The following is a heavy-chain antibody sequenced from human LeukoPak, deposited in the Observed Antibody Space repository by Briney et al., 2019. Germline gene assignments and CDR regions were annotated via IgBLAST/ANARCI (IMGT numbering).Heavy chain of an antibody. CDR2: IYYSGST. V-gene: IGHV4-39*01. J-gene: IGHJ6*03. CDR3: ARARSSTNVLYYYYYHMDV. CDR1: GGSISSSSYY. D-gene: IGHD2-2*01. Sequence: SETLSLTCTVSGGSISSSSYYWGWIRQPPGKGLEWIGSIYYSGSTYYNPSLKSRVTISVDTSKNQFSLKLSSVTAADTAVYYCARARSSTNVLYYYYYHMDVWGKGTTVTVSS.